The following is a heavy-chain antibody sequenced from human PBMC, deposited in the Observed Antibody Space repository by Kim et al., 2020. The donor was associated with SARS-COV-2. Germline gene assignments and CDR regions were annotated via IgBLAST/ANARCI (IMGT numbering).Heavy chain of an antibody. J-gene: IGHJ1*01. CDR2: ISAYNGNT. Sequence: ASVKVSCKASGYTFTSYCISWVRQAPGQGLEWMGWISAYNGNTNYAQKLQGRVTMTTDTSTSTAYMELRSLRSDDTAMYYCARVGGDGYNIHFQHWGQGTLVTVSS. CDR1: GYTFTSYC. D-gene: IGHD3-16*01. V-gene: IGHV1-18*01. CDR3: ARVGGDGYNIHFQH.